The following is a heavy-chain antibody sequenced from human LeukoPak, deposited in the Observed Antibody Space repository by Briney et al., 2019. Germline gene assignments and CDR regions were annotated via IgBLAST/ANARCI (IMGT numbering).Heavy chain of an antibody. CDR3: ASNQRQPLGAFDI. D-gene: IGHD6-25*01. V-gene: IGHV1-69*04. CDR2: IIPILGIA. CDR1: GGTFSSYA. J-gene: IGHJ3*02. Sequence: ASVKVSCKASGGTFSSYAISWVRQAPGQGLEWMGRIIPILGIANYAQKFQGRVTITADKSTSTAYMELSSLRSEDTAVYYCASNQRQPLGAFDIWGQGTMVTVSS.